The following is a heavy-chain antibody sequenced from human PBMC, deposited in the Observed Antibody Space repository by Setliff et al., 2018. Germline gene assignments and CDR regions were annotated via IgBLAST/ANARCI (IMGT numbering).Heavy chain of an antibody. CDR3: AKVDIDCIMTRDNTWQYFFYMDV. V-gene: IGHV4-39*01. D-gene: IGHD1-20*01. J-gene: IGHJ6*03. CDR2: INYSGST. CDR1: GGSLTSGTQY. Sequence: SETLSLTCSVLGGSLTSGTQYWAWIRQPPGKGLEWIGNINYSGSTYYNPSLKSRVTMSVDASKDQVSLKVTSVTAEDTAVYYCAKVDIDCIMTRDNTWQYFFYMDVWGRGTTVTVSS.